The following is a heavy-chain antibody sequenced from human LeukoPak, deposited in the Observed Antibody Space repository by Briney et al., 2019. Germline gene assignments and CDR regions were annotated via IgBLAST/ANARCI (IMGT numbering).Heavy chain of an antibody. CDR2: INHSGST. CDR1: GGSFSGYY. J-gene: IGHJ4*02. CDR3: ARGWAPSSGYHPFDY. V-gene: IGHV4-34*01. D-gene: IGHD3-22*01. Sequence: SETLSLTCAVYGGSFSGYYWSWIRQPPGKGLEWIGEINHSGSTNYNPSLKSRVTISVDTSKNQFSLKLSSVTAADTAVYYCARGWAPSSGYHPFDYWGQGTLVTVSS.